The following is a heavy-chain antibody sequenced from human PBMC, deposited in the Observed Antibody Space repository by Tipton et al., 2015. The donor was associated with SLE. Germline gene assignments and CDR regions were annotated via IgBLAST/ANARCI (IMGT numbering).Heavy chain of an antibody. V-gene: IGHV5-51*01. J-gene: IGHJ3*02. Sequence: QLVQSGPEVKKPGESLKISCKGSGYSFTSYWIGWVRQMPGKGLEWMGIIYPGDSDTRYSPSFQGQVTISAAKSTSTAYLQWSSLKASDTAMYYCARYRDIAAADSDAFDIWRRGTMVTVSS. D-gene: IGHD6-13*01. CDR3: ARYRDIAAADSDAFDI. CDR2: IYPGDSDT. CDR1: GYSFTSYW.